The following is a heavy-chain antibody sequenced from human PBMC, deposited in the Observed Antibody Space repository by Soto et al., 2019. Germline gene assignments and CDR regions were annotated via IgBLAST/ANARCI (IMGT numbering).Heavy chain of an antibody. Sequence: VQLVQSGAEVKKPGESLKISCKGSGYSFTIYWIAWVRQMPGKGLEWMGMIYPGDSDTRYSPSFQRQVTMSADKSIMTAYLQWSSLKASDTDMYYCARVDCSGGSCYFDYWGQGTLVTVSS. CDR2: IYPGDSDT. CDR1: GYSFTIYW. D-gene: IGHD2-15*01. J-gene: IGHJ4*02. V-gene: IGHV5-51*03. CDR3: ARVDCSGGSCYFDY.